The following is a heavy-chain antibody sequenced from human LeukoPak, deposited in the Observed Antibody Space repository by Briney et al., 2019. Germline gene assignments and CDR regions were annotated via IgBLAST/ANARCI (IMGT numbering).Heavy chain of an antibody. J-gene: IGHJ4*02. CDR3: AILALGTVKEVGIDY. CDR1: GFTFSSYS. Sequence: PGGSLRLSCAASGFTFSSYSMNWVRQAPGKGLEWVSSISSSSSYIYYADSVKGRFTISRDNAKNSLHLQMNSLRAEDTAVYYCAILALGTVKEVGIDYWGQGTLVTVSS. CDR2: ISSSSSYI. D-gene: IGHD4-11*01. V-gene: IGHV3-21*01.